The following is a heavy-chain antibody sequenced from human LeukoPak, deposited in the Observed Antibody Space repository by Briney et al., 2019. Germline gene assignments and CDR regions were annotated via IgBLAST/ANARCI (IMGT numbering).Heavy chain of an antibody. CDR3: ARDGDTVLTRGYYYYMDV. D-gene: IGHD4-23*01. Sequence: GGSLRLSCAASGFTFDDYAMHWVRQAPGKGLEWVSGISWNSGSIGYADSVKGRFTISRDNAKNSLYLQMNSLRAEDTALYYCARDGDTVLTRGYYYYMDVWGKGTTVTVSS. CDR2: ISWNSGSI. J-gene: IGHJ6*03. V-gene: IGHV3-9*01. CDR1: GFTFDDYA.